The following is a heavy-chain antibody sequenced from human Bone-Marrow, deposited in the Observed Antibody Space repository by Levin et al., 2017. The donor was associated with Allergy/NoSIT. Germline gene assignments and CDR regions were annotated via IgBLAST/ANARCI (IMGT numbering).Heavy chain of an antibody. CDR3: AKLPGYSYGSGYSDY. J-gene: IGHJ4*02. D-gene: IGHD5-18*01. CDR1: GFTFSSYG. CDR2: MNGGTGST. Sequence: GESLKISCAASGFTFSSYGMSWVRQAPGKGLEWVSSMNGGTGSTYYADSVKGRFTISRDNSKNTLYLQMNSLRAEDTAVYYCAKLPGYSYGSGYSDYWGQGTLVTVSS. V-gene: IGHV3-23*01.